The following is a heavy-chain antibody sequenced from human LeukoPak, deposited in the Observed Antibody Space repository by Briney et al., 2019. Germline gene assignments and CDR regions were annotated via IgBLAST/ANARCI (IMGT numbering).Heavy chain of an antibody. CDR1: GFTFNTYA. J-gene: IGHJ4*02. CDR2: ITANGDAT. CDR3: ATFGVIVRNDYYDY. Sequence: GGSLRLSCAASGFTFNTYAMQWVRQAPGKGLEWVSSITANGDATYYADSVKGRFTISRDNSKNTLYLQMSSLRAEDTAVYYCATFGVIVRNDYYDYWGQGALVAVSS. V-gene: IGHV3-23*01. D-gene: IGHD3-3*01.